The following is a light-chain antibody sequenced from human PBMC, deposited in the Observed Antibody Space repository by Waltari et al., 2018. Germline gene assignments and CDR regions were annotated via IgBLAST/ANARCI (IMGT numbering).Light chain of an antibody. CDR3: QVWDGSTDVV. V-gene: IGLV3-21*02. CDR2: DDS. CDR1: NIGSNS. Sequence: SYVLTQPPSVSVAPGQTARVTCGGNNIGSNSVHWYQQRPGQAPILVLYDDSDRPSGIPDRFSGSNSGNTATLTISRVEAGDEADYYCQVWDGSTDVVFGGGTKLTVL. J-gene: IGLJ2*01.